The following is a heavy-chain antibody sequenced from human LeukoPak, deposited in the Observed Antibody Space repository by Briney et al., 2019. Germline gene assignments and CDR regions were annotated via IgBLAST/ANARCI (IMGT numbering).Heavy chain of an antibody. Sequence: SETLSLTCAVSGGSISSGGYSWSWIRQPPGKGLEWIGYIYHSGSTYYNPSLKSRVTISVDTSKNQFSLKLSSVTAADTAVYYCASVLVLGAAAYFDYWGQGTLVTVSS. CDR2: IYHSGST. D-gene: IGHD2-2*01. CDR1: GGSISSGGYS. CDR3: ASVLVLGAAAYFDY. V-gene: IGHV4-30-2*05. J-gene: IGHJ4*02.